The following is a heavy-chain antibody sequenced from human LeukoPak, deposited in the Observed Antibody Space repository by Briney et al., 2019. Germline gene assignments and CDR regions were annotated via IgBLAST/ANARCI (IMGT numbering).Heavy chain of an antibody. D-gene: IGHD6-19*01. CDR2: INPNSGGT. CDR1: GYTFTGYY. Sequence: ASVKVSCKASGYTFTGYYMHWVRQAPGQGLEWMGWINPNSGGTNYAQKFQGSVTMTRDTSISTAYMELSRLRSDDTAVYYCARTGGIAVAGDGFDYWGQGTLVTVSS. CDR3: ARTGGIAVAGDGFDY. V-gene: IGHV1-2*02. J-gene: IGHJ4*02.